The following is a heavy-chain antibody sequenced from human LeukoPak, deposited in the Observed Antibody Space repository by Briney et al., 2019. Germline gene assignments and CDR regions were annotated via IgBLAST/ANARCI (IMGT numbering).Heavy chain of an antibody. J-gene: IGHJ4*02. CDR3: ARISSPYYYDSSGYYYGY. V-gene: IGHV3-23*01. CDR1: GFTFSSSA. D-gene: IGHD3-22*01. Sequence: GGSLRLSCAASGFTFSSSAMSWVRLAPGKGLEWVSGISGSDGSTYYADSVKGRFTISRDNSKNTLFLQMNSLRAEDTALYYCARISSPYYYDSSGYYYGYWGQGTLVTVSS. CDR2: ISGSDGST.